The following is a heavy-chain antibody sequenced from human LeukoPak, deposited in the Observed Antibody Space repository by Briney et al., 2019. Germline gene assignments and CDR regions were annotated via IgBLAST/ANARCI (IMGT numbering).Heavy chain of an antibody. CDR2: IYYSVST. CDR3: ARRHCSSTSCRFDP. V-gene: IGHV4-59*08. J-gene: IGHJ5*02. D-gene: IGHD2-2*01. CDR1: GGSISSYY. Sequence: SETLSLTCTVSGGSISSYYWSWIRQPPGKGLEWTGYIYYSVSTNYNPSLKRRVTISVDTSKNQFSLKLSSVTAADTAVYYCARRHCSSTSCRFDPWGQGTLVTVSS.